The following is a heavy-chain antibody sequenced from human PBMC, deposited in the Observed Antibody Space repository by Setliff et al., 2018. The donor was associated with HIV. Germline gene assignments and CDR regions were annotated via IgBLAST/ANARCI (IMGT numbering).Heavy chain of an antibody. J-gene: IGHJ4*02. CDR2: IYNTGSA. Sequence: SETLSLTCTVSGGFISSAGYYWSWIRQHPGKGLEWIGYIYNTGSAYFNPSLKSRLTISVDTSRNQFSLKLSSVTAADTAVYYCARGYTRGYFSHFDYWGQGTLVTVSS. CDR3: ARGYTRGYFSHFDY. D-gene: IGHD3-22*01. CDR1: GGFISSAGYY. V-gene: IGHV4-31*03.